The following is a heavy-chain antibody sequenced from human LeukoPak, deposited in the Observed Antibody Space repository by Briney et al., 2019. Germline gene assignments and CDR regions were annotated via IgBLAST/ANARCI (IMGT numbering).Heavy chain of an antibody. Sequence: SVTLSFISAGYTDTLCNSYWLRLAPGQGTSWKGRISAYNGNTNYAQKLQGRVTMTTDTSTRTAYMELRSLRSDDTAVYFCAREYYDYYEGFDYWGQGTLVTVSS. J-gene: IGHJ4*02. CDR2: ISAYNGNT. CDR1: GYTDTLCN. D-gene: IGHD3-22*01. CDR3: AREYYDYYEGFDY. V-gene: IGHV1-18*04.